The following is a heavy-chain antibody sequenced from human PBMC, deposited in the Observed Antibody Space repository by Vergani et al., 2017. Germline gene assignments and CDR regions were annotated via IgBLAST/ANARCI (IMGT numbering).Heavy chain of an antibody. D-gene: IGHD6-13*01. V-gene: IGHV3-9*01. J-gene: IGHJ2*01. CDR3: VKDIAASGNYWYFDL. Sequence: EEQLVESGGGLIQPGKSLRLSCAASGFTFNLYWMGWVRQAPGKGLEWVSGINWNSDSIAYADSVKGRFTISRDNAKNSLYLQMNSLRAEDTALYYCVKDIAASGNYWYFDLWGRGTLVTVSS. CDR1: GFTFNLYW. CDR2: INWNSDSI.